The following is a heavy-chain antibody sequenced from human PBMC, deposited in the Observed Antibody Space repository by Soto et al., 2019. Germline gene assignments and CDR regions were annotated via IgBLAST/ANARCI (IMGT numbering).Heavy chain of an antibody. CDR1: RGSINSGDYY. CDR3: APLSVSLSGPYGIHV. Sequence: KTSETLSLTCTVSRGSINSGDYYWGWIRQSPGKGLQWIGFIYYSGTTYYNPSLKSRVTLSVDTSKNQFSVRLNSVTASDTAVYYCAPLSVSLSGPYGIHVWGQGTTVTVS. D-gene: IGHD2-15*01. V-gene: IGHV4-39*01. CDR2: IYYSGTT. J-gene: IGHJ6*02.